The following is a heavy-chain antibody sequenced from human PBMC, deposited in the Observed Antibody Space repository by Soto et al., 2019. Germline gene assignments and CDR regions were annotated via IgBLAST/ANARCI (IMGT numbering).Heavy chain of an antibody. D-gene: IGHD3-3*01. CDR2: ISWDGGST. CDR3: AKAYDFWSGYTLLSGMDV. Sequence: PGGSLRLSCAASGFTFDDYTMHWVRQAPGKGLEWVSLISWDGGSTYYADSVKGRFTISRDNSKNSLYLQMNSLRTEDTALYYCAKAYDFWSGYTLLSGMDVWGQGTTVTVSS. V-gene: IGHV3-43*01. CDR1: GFTFDDYT. J-gene: IGHJ6*02.